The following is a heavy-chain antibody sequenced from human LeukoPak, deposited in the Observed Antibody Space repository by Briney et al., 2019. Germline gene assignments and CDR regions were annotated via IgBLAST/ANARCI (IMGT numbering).Heavy chain of an antibody. CDR1: GGSISSSSYY. CDR3: ARGARDITIFGVVIIPNWFDP. D-gene: IGHD3-3*01. V-gene: IGHV4-39*07. CDR2: IYYSGST. Sequence: PSETLSLTCTVSGGSISSSSYYWGWIRQPPGKGLEWIGNIYYSGSTYYNPSLKSRVTISVDTSKNQFSLKLSSVTAADTAVYYCARGARDITIFGVVIIPNWFDPWGQGTLVTVSS. J-gene: IGHJ5*02.